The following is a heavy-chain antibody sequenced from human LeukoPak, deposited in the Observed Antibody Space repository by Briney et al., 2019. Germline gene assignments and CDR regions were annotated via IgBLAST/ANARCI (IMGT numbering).Heavy chain of an antibody. D-gene: IGHD1-26*01. CDR1: GGTFSSYA. Sequence: ASVKVSCKASGGTFSSYAISWVRQAPGQGLEWMGRIIPILGIANYAQKFQGRVTITADKSTSTAYMELSSLRSEDTAVYYCARGNPVGATTYYYGMDVWGQGTTVTVSS. CDR3: ARGNPVGATTYYYGMDV. CDR2: IIPILGIA. J-gene: IGHJ6*02. V-gene: IGHV1-69*04.